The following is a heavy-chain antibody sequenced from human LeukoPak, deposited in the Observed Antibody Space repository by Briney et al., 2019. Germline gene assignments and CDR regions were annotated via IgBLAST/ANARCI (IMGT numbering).Heavy chain of an antibody. CDR2: IYTSGST. CDR3: VYSREWIHVFDI. J-gene: IGHJ3*02. V-gene: IGHV4-4*07. Sequence: SETLSLTCTVSGGSISSYYWSWIRQPAGKGLEWIGRIYTSGSTNYNPSLKSRVTMSVDTSKNQFSLKLSSVTAADTAVYYCVYSREWIHVFDIWGQGTMVTVSS. CDR1: GGSISSYY. D-gene: IGHD3-3*01.